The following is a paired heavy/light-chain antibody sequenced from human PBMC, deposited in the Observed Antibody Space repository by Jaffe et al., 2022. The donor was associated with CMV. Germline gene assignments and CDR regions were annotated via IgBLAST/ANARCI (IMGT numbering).Light chain of an antibody. CDR3: QQSYSSLYT. Sequence: DIQMTQSPSSLSASVGDRVTITCRASQSISSYLNWYQQKPGKAPKLLIYAASSLQSGVPSRFSGSGSGTDFTLTISSLQPEDLATYYCQQSYSSLYTFGQGTKLDIK. V-gene: IGKV1-39*01. CDR1: QSISSY. CDR2: AAS. J-gene: IGKJ2*01.
Heavy chain of an antibody. D-gene: IGHD4-17*01. CDR3: ARGGANTAYGFDY. Sequence: QVQLQESGPGLVKPSETLSLTCVVSGGSISSYYWSWIRQPAGKGLEWIGRIYTTGSTNYAPSLKSRVTMSVDTSKNHFSLRLSSVTAADTAVYYCARGGANTAYGFDYWGQGSLVTVSS. V-gene: IGHV4-4*07. CDR2: IYTTGST. CDR1: GGSISSYY. J-gene: IGHJ4*02.